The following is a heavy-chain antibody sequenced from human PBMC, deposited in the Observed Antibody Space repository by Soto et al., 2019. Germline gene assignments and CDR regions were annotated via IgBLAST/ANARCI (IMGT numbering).Heavy chain of an antibody. CDR1: GFIFDDFA. Sequence: VESGGGLVQPGRSLRLSCAASGFIFDDFAMHWVRQAPGKGQEWVSGISWNSGSTDYAASVKGRFIISRDNARNSLYLQMNSLRPEDTALYYCARDTDSDTWNDPFDYWGQGALVIVS. CDR2: ISWNSGST. CDR3: ARDTDSDTWNDPFDY. J-gene: IGHJ4*02. V-gene: IGHV3-9*01. D-gene: IGHD1-1*01.